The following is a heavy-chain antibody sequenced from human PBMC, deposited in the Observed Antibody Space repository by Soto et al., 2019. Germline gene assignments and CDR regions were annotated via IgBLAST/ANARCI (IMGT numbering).Heavy chain of an antibody. Sequence: PGGSLRLSCAASGFTFRNYWMGWVRQTPDKGLEWVANIKPDGSDKYYVDSVKGRFTISRDNAKNSLYLQMNSLRAEETAVYYCARENYFAYWGQGT. CDR1: GFTFRNYW. V-gene: IGHV3-7*01. CDR3: ARENYFAY. J-gene: IGHJ4*02. CDR2: IKPDGSDK.